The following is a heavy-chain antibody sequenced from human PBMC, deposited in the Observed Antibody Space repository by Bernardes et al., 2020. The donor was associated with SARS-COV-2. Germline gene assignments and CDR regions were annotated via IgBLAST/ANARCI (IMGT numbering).Heavy chain of an antibody. V-gene: IGHV4-59*01. D-gene: IGHD3-3*01. CDR2: MFYSGRT. CDR1: GGSISIYY. Sequence: SETLSLTCTVSGGSISIYYWSWIRKPPGKGLEWIAYMFYSGRTSYNPSLKSRLTISLDSSKSQFSLRLNSVTAADTAIYYCARGDHYDPNRFDYWGQGTLVSVSS. CDR3: ARGDHYDPNRFDY. J-gene: IGHJ4*02.